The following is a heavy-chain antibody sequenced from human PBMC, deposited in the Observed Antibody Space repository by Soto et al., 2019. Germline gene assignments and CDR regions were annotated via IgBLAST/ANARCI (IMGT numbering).Heavy chain of an antibody. V-gene: IGHV1-69*01. J-gene: IGHJ5*02. CDR2: IKPISDIT. Sequence: QIRLVQSGAEVQKPGSSVRVSCKASGDTFGRFTINWVRQAPGQGLEWMGGIKPISDITNYAQRFQGRVTFTEDASTGTIYLELSSLRSEDTAMYYCARDPSTINKLIGVWFDPWGQGTLVTVSS. CDR1: GDTFGRFT. CDR3: ARDPSTINKLIGVWFDP. D-gene: IGHD4-4*01.